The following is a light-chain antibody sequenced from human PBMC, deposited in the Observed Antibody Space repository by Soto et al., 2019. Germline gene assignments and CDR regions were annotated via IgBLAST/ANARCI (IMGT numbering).Light chain of an antibody. CDR2: AAS. CDR3: QQSYSTPLT. CDR1: QSISSY. J-gene: IGKJ1*01. Sequence: DIQMTQSPSSLSASVGDRVTITCRASQSISSYLNWYQQKPGKAPKLLIYAASSLQSGVPSRFSGSGYETDFTLTISSLQPEDFATYYCQQSYSTPLTFGQVTKVEI. V-gene: IGKV1-39*01.